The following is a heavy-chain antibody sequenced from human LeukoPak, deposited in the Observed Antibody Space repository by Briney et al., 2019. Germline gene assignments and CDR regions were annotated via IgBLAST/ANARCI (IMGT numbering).Heavy chain of an antibody. J-gene: IGHJ4*02. D-gene: IGHD6-13*01. Sequence: GGSLRLSCAASGFTFSDYYMSWIRQAPGKGLEWVSSISSSSSYIYYADSVKGRFTISRDNAKNSLYLQMNSLRAEDTAVYYCARWDSSWSSDYWGQGTLVTVSS. V-gene: IGHV3-11*06. CDR2: ISSSSSYI. CDR1: GFTFSDYY. CDR3: ARWDSSWSSDY.